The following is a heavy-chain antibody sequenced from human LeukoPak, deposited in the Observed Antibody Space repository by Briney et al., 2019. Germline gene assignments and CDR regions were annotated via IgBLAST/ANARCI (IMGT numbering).Heavy chain of an antibody. V-gene: IGHV4-39*02. D-gene: IGHD3-22*01. CDR3: ARRRYYDSTGYFE. Sequence: PSETLSLTCTVSGDFISSSSYYWGWSRQPPGKGLEWIGDIYYTGKTYYNPSPKSRVFISIDTSKNYFSLNLNFVTAADTAVYYCARRRYYDSTGYFEWGRGSLVTVSS. CDR2: IYYTGKT. J-gene: IGHJ1*01. CDR1: GDFISSSSYY.